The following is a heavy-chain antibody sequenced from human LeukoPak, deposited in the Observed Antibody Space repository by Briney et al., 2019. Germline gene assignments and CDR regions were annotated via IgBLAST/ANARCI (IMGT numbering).Heavy chain of an antibody. CDR2: IYYSGST. CDR3: ARLEGGQDDY. J-gene: IGHJ4*02. D-gene: IGHD3-3*01. CDR1: GGSISSYY. Sequence: PSEALSLTCTVSGGSISSYYWSWIRQPPGKGLEWIGYIYYSGSTNYNPSLKSRVTISVDTSKNQFSLKLSSVTAADTAVYHCARLEGGQDDYWGQGTLVTVSS. V-gene: IGHV4-59*08.